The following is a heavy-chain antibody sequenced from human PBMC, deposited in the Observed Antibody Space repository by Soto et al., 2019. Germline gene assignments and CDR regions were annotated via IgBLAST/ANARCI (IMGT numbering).Heavy chain of an antibody. CDR3: ANSYSVTRDVYYYYGLDV. CDR1: GGTFSSYA. CDR2: IIPIFGTA. D-gene: IGHD4-4*01. Sequence: QVQLVQSGAEVKKPGSSVKVSCKASGGTFSSYAISWVRQAPGQGLEWMGGIIPIFGTANYAQKFQGRVTLTADESTSIGCMERSSLRSEDTVAYYCANSYSVTRDVYYYYGLDVWGQGTTVTVSS. V-gene: IGHV1-69*12. J-gene: IGHJ6*01.